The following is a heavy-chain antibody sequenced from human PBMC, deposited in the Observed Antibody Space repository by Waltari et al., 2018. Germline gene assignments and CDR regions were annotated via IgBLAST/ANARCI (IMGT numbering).Heavy chain of an antibody. D-gene: IGHD3-10*01. CDR1: GFTFRRNW. J-gene: IGHJ5*02. Sequence: EVQVVESGVGLVQPGESLRLSCVAPGFTFRRNWMHWVRQFPGKGLEWVSRVTTDKTKTEYAGAVKGRFTVSRDKAKNTVYLQITSLRAEDTGIYYCARDRGTATPLDPWGQGTVVTVSS. CDR3: ARDRGTATPLDP. CDR2: VTTDKTKT. V-gene: IGHV3-74*01.